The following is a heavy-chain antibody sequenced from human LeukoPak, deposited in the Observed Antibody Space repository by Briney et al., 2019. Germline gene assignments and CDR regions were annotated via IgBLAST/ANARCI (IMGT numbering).Heavy chain of an antibody. CDR3: ARDHCSSTSPCGTLGY. V-gene: IGHV1-69*13. D-gene: IGHD2-2*01. Sequence: SVKVSCKASGGTFSSYAIGWVRQAPGQGLEWMGGIIPIFGTANYAQKFQGRVTITADESTSTAYMELSSLRSEDTAVYYCARDHCSSTSPCGTLGYWGQGTLVTVSS. CDR2: IIPIFGTA. J-gene: IGHJ4*02. CDR1: GGTFSSYA.